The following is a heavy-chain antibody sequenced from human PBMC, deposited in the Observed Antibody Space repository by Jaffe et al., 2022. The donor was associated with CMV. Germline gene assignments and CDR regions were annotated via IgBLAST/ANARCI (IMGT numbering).Heavy chain of an antibody. V-gene: IGHV3-53*01. CDR1: GFTVSSNY. Sequence: EVQLVESGGGLIQPGGSLRLSCAASGFTVSSNYMSWVRQAPGKGLEWVSVIYSGGSTYYADSVKGRFTISRDNSKNTLYLQMNSLRAEDTAVYYCAREYVWGSYNWFDPWGQGTLVTVSS. CDR3: AREYVWGSYNWFDP. CDR2: IYSGGST. D-gene: IGHD3-16*01. J-gene: IGHJ5*02.